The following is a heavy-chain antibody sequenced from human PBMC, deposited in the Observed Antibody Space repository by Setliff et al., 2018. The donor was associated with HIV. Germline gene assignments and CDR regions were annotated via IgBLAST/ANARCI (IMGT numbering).Heavy chain of an antibody. CDR2: INPSGGST. D-gene: IGHD2-2*01. CDR1: GYTFTSYY. Sequence: ASVKVSCKASGYTFTSYYMHWVRQAPGQGLEWMGIINPSGGSTSYAQKFQGRVTMTRDTSTSTVYMELSSLRSEDTAMYYCATQRDIVMVPGQGGFDIWAQGTMVTVSS. J-gene: IGHJ3*02. V-gene: IGHV1-46*01. CDR3: ATQRDIVMVPGQGGFDI.